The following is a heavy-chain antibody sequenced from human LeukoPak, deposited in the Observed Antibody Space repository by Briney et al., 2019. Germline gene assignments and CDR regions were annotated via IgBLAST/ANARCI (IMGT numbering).Heavy chain of an antibody. CDR3: ARGLKLGGY. V-gene: IGHV3-7*01. CDR1: GFTFINAW. J-gene: IGHJ4*02. D-gene: IGHD7-27*01. CDR2: IKQDGSEK. Sequence: GGSLRLSCAASGFTFINAWMHWVRQAPGKGLEWVANIKQDGSEKYYVDSVKGRFTISRDNAKNSLYLQMNSLRAEDTAVYYCARGLKLGGYWGQGTLVTVSS.